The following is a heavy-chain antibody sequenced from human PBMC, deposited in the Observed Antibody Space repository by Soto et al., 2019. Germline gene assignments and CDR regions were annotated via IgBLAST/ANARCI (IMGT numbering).Heavy chain of an antibody. CDR3: ARQSPKDPSDYGDYYYYYGMDV. Sequence: SETLSLTCTVSGGSISSSSYYWVLIRQPPGKGLEWIGSIYYSGSTYYNPSLKSRVTISVDTSKNQFSLKLSSVTAADTAVYYCARQSPKDPSDYGDYYYYYGMDVWGQGTTVTVSS. D-gene: IGHD4-17*01. V-gene: IGHV4-39*01. J-gene: IGHJ6*02. CDR1: GGSISSSSYY. CDR2: IYYSGST.